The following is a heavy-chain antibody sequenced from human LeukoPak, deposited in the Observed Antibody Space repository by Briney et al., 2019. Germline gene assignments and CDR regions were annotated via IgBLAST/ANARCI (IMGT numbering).Heavy chain of an antibody. Sequence: GGSLRLSCAASGLTFSSYSMSWVRQAPGKGLEWVSVIYSGGSTYCADSVKGRFTISRHNSKNTLYLQMNSLRAEDTAVYYCAREDYDILTGYYPGYYGMDVWGQGTTVTVSS. CDR2: IYSGGST. CDR1: GLTFSSYS. CDR3: AREDYDILTGYYPGYYGMDV. V-gene: IGHV3-53*04. J-gene: IGHJ6*02. D-gene: IGHD3-9*01.